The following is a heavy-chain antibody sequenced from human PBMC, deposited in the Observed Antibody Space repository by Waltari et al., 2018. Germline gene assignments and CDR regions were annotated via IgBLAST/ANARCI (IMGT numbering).Heavy chain of an antibody. CDR2: INPNSGGT. J-gene: IGHJ4*02. CDR3: ARDMGTSGYALYYY. Sequence: QVQLVQSGAEVKKPGASVKVSCKASGYTFTGYYMHWVRQAPGQGLEWVARINPNSGGTNYAQKFQGRVTMTRDTSISTAYMELSRLRSDDTAVYYCARDMGTSGYALYYYWGQGTLVTVSS. CDR1: GYTFTGYY. D-gene: IGHD5-12*01. V-gene: IGHV1-2*06.